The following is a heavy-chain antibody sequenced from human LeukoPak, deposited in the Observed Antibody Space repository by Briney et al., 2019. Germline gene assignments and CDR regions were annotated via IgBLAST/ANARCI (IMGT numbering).Heavy chain of an antibody. V-gene: IGHV1-69*04. CDR3: ARDRIAVGDAFDI. CDR1: GGTFSSDA. Sequence: GASVKLSCKAAGGTFSSDAISWVRQAPGQGLEWMGRIIPILGIANYAQKFQGRVTITADKSTSTAYMELSSLRSEDTAVYYCARDRIAVGDAFDIWGQGTMVTVSS. D-gene: IGHD6-19*01. J-gene: IGHJ3*02. CDR2: IIPILGIA.